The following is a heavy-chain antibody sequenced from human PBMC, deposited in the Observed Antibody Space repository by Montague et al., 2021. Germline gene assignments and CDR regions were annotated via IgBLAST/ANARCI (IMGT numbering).Heavy chain of an antibody. J-gene: IGHJ4*02. V-gene: IGHV6-1*01. CDR1: GDSVSNNNAA. Sequence: CPISGDSVSNNNAAWNWIRESPSRGLEWLGRTYYRSTWYTDYAVSVKGRIAINPDTSKNQFSLQLNSVTPEDTAVYYCAREGVGDLLFSFDSWGQGTLVTVSS. CDR2: TYYRSTWYT. CDR3: AREGVGDLLFSFDS. D-gene: IGHD3-10*01.